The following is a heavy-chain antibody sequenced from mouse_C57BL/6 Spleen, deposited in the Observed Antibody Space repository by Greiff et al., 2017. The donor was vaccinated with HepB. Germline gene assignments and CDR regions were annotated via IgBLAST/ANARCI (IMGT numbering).Heavy chain of an antibody. Sequence: QVQLQQPGAELVMPGASVKLSCKASGYTFTSYWMNWVKQRPGQGLEWIGAIDPSDSYTNYNQKFKGKSTLTVDKPSSTAYMQLSSLTSEDSAVYYCARGGYAIDDWGQGTSVTVSS. V-gene: IGHV1-69*01. CDR2: IDPSDSYT. J-gene: IGHJ4*01. CDR3: ARGGYAIDD. CDR1: GYTFTSYW.